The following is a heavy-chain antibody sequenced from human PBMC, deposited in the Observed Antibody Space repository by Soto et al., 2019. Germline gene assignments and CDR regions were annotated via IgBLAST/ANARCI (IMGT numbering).Heavy chain of an antibody. CDR3: ARDNRQNDGTPAASSWFHP. J-gene: IGHJ5*02. V-gene: IGHV1-46*01. CDR1: GFSFSDYF. Sequence: ASVKVSCKASGFSFSDYFMHWVGQAPGQGLEWMGIINPSGDSRNYAQKFQGRVTITRDTSTSTVDMDLSRLRYEDTAVYYCARDNRQNDGTPAASSWFHPWGQGTPVTVSS. D-gene: IGHD2-15*01. CDR2: INPSGDSR.